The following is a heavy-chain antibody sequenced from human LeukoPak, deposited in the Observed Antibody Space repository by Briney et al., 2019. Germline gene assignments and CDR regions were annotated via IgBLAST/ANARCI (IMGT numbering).Heavy chain of an antibody. CDR1: GFTFSSYW. V-gene: IGHV3-7*03. Sequence: GGSLRLSCAASGFTFSSYWMSWVRQAPGEGLEWVANIKQDGSEKYYVDSVKGRFTISRDNAKNSLYLQMNSLRAEDTAVYYCARALATDPSWFDPWGQGTLVTVPS. CDR2: IKQDGSEK. J-gene: IGHJ5*02. D-gene: IGHD5-12*01. CDR3: ARALATDPSWFDP.